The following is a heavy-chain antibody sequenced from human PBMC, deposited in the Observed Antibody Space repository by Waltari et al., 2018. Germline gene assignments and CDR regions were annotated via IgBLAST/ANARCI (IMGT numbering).Heavy chain of an antibody. Sequence: VQLLESGGGLVQPGGSLRLSCAASGFTFSSYAMSWVRQAPGKGLEWIGRIYTSGSTNYNPSLKSRVTISVDTSKNQFSLKLSSVTAADTAVYYCASSSYGQGEFDYWGQGTLVTVSS. CDR3: ASSSYGQGEFDY. CDR1: GFTFSSYA. J-gene: IGHJ4*02. D-gene: IGHD2-2*01. V-gene: IGHV4-4*08. CDR2: IYTSGST.